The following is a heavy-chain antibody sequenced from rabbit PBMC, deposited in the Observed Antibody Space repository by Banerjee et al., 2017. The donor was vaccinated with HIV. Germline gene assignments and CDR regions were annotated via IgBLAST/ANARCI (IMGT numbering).Heavy chain of an antibody. CDR3: ARDLAGVIGWNFNL. D-gene: IGHD4-1*01. CDR2: IGAAST. V-gene: IGHV1S45*01. CDR1: GFSFSSNYW. J-gene: IGHJ4*01. Sequence: QEQLEESGGDLVKPGGSLTLTCTASGFSFSSNYWLCWVRQAPGKGLEWIACIGAASTDYATWAKGRFTISKASWTTVTLQMTSLTAADTATYFCARDLAGVIGWNFNLWGPGTLVTVS.